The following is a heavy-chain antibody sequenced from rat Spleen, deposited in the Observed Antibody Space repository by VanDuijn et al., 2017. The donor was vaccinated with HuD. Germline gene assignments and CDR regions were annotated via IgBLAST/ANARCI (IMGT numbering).Heavy chain of an antibody. CDR2: ISTSGGST. V-gene: IGHV5-19*01. J-gene: IGHJ2*01. CDR3: TTLTELVMPTSFYFDY. CDR1: GFTFSNYG. Sequence: EVQLVESGGGLVQPGRSLKLSCAVSGFTFSNYGLHWIRQAPKKGLEWVASISTSGGSTYYRDSVKGRFTLSRDNAESTLYLQMDSLRSDDTATYYCTTLTELVMPTSFYFDYWGQGVMVTVSS. D-gene: IGHD1-12*03.